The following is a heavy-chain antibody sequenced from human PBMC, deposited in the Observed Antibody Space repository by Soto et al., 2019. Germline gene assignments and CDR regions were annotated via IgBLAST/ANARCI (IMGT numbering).Heavy chain of an antibody. CDR2: INPNSGGT. J-gene: IGHJ6*02. Sequence: ASVKVSCKASGYTFTGYYMHWVRQAPGQGLEWMGWINPNSGGTNYAQKFQGRVTMTRDTSISTAYMELSRLRSDDTAVYYCARVSGSYGYYGMDVWGQGTTVTVS. CDR3: ARVSGSYGYYGMDV. V-gene: IGHV1-2*02. D-gene: IGHD1-26*01. CDR1: GYTFTGYY.